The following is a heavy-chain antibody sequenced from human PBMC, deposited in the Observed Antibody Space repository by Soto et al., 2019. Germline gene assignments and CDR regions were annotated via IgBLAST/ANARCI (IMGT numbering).Heavy chain of an antibody. CDR2: INTKSGGT. J-gene: IGHJ4*02. V-gene: IGHV1-2*02. CDR1: GYTFTGQY. CDR3: ARGAGHYFDY. D-gene: IGHD3-10*01. Sequence: QVQLVQSGAEVKKPGASVKVSCKASGYTFTGQYIHWVRQAPGQGLEWMGWINTKSGGTMYAQKFQGRVTTTSDTSTRTAYMELNRLGSDDTAVYYCARGAGHYFDYWGQGTLVTVSS.